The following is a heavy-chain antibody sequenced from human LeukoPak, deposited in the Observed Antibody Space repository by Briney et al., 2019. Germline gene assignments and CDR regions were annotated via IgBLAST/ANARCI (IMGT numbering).Heavy chain of an antibody. J-gene: IGHJ4*02. CDR1: GYTFTGYY. D-gene: IGHD2-15*01. Sequence: ASVKVSCKASGYTFTGYYMHWVRQAPGQGLEWMGWINPNSGGTNYAQKFQGSVTMARDTSISTAYMELSRLRSDDTAVYYCARGGLGSGGAATDYWGQGTLVTVSS. V-gene: IGHV1-2*02. CDR3: ARGGLGSGGAATDY. CDR2: INPNSGGT.